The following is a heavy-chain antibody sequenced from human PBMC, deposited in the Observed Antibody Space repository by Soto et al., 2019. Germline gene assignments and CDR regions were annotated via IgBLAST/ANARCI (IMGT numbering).Heavy chain of an antibody. Sequence: GGSLRLSCAASGFTVSSNYMSWVRQAPGKGLEWVSVIYSGGSTYYPDSVKGRFTISRHNSKNTLYLQMNSLRAEDTAVYYCAREYSSSAGAMDVWGKGTTVTVSS. V-gene: IGHV3-53*04. CDR3: AREYSSSAGAMDV. J-gene: IGHJ6*03. D-gene: IGHD6-6*01. CDR2: IYSGGST. CDR1: GFTVSSNY.